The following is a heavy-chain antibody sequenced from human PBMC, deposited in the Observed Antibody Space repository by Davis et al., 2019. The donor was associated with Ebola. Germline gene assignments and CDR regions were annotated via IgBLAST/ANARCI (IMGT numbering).Heavy chain of an antibody. CDR3: ADQKNYASDI. CDR1: GFTFSTYW. V-gene: IGHV3-74*01. J-gene: IGHJ3*02. Sequence: GESLKISCVASGFTFSTYWMTWVRQAPGKGLAWVSRITGDGSSTYYADSVKGRFTISRDNAKNTLYLQMNSLRDEDTAVYYCADQKNYASDIWGQGTMVTVSS. CDR2: ITGDGSST.